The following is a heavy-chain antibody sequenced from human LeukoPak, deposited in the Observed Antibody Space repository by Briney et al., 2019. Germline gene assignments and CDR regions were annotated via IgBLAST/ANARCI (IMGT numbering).Heavy chain of an antibody. Sequence: GGSLRLSCAASGFTFSSYWMSWVRQAPGKGLEWVANIKQDGSEKYYVDSVKGRFTISRDNAKNSLYLQVNSLRAEDTAVYYCARDLLTALFDYWGQGTLVTVSS. CDR2: IKQDGSEK. D-gene: IGHD1-14*01. CDR1: GFTFSSYW. CDR3: ARDLLTALFDY. V-gene: IGHV3-7*01. J-gene: IGHJ4*02.